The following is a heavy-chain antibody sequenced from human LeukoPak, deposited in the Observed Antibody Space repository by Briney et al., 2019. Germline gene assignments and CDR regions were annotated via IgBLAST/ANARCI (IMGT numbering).Heavy chain of an antibody. CDR2: IYPGDSDT. J-gene: IGHJ4*02. V-gene: IGHV5-51*01. CDR3: AIGGDSSTSCYRCFDY. CDR1: GYRFTNYW. D-gene: IGHD2-2*02. Sequence: GESLKISCKGSGYRFTNYWIGWVRQMPGKGLEWMGIIYPGDSDTRYRPSFQGQVTIPADKSISTAYLQWSSLKASDTAMYFCAIGGDSSTSCYRCFDYWGQGTLVTVSS.